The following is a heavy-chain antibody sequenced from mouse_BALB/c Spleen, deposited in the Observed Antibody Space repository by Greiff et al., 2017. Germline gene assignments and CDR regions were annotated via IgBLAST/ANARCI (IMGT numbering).Heavy chain of an antibody. CDR3: ARGDDRDY. CDR1: GYSFTGYF. CDR2: INPYNGDT. V-gene: IGHV1-20*02. D-gene: IGHD2-3*01. Sequence: EVQLQQSGPELVKPGASVKISCKASGYSFTGYFMNWVMQSHGKSLEWIGRINPYNGDTFYNQKFKGKATLTVDKSSSTAHMELRSLASEDSAVYYCARGDDRDYWGQGTTLTVSS. J-gene: IGHJ2*01.